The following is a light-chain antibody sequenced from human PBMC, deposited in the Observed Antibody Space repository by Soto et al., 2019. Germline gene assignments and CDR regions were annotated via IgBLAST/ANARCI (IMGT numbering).Light chain of an antibody. Sequence: DIVMTQSPDSLAVSLGERATINCKSSQRVLYSSNNKNYLAWYQQKPGQPPKLLIYWASTRESGVPDRFSGSGSGTDFTLTISSLQAEDVAFYYCQQYYSTPPAYTFGQGTKLEIK. CDR1: QRVLYSSNNKNY. J-gene: IGKJ2*01. V-gene: IGKV4-1*01. CDR2: WAS. CDR3: QQYYSTPPAYT.